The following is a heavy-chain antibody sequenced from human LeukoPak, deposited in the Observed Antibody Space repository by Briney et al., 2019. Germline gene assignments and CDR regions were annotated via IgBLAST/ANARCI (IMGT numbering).Heavy chain of an antibody. CDR3: VANMYKYMDV. Sequence: GGSLRLSSAVSGLTFSTYAMSWVRQAPGRGLEWVSSISGNGATTYYADSVKGRFSISRDNSKKTAFLQMNSLRAEDTAVYYAVANMYKYMDVWGQGTTVTVSS. CDR1: GLTFSTYA. CDR2: ISGNGATT. V-gene: IGHV3-23*01. J-gene: IGHJ6*03. D-gene: IGHD1-1*01.